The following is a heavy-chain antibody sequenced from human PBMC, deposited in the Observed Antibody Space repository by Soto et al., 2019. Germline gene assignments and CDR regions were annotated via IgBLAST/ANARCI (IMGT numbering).Heavy chain of an antibody. CDR3: AKSPRGEMATD. Sequence: QVQLVQSGGEVKKPGASVTVSCKASGYTFINYHITWVRQAPGQGLEWMAWINTYNGMTDYAQRFQGRVTMTRDTSTSTANMELSNLGADDTAVYFCAKSPRGEMATDWGQGTQVTVSS. CDR1: GYTFINYH. CDR2: INTYNGMT. D-gene: IGHD5-12*01. V-gene: IGHV1-18*01. J-gene: IGHJ4*02.